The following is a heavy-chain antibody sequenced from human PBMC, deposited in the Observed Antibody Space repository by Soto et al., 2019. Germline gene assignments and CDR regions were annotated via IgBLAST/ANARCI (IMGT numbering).Heavy chain of an antibody. J-gene: IGHJ6*02. CDR3: AKERAVVVPVSTSYFHYYGLDV. V-gene: IGHV3-9*01. CDR1: GFTLDDYT. Sequence: VQLVESGGGLVQPGGSLRLSCAVSGFTLDDYTMHWVRQAPGKGLEWVSGVGWNGGDIVYADSVKGQFTVSRDNTRNSLYLEVNSLTTEDTAIYFCAKERAVVVPVSTSYFHYYGLDVWGQGTTVTVS. D-gene: IGHD2-2*01. CDR2: VGWNGGDI.